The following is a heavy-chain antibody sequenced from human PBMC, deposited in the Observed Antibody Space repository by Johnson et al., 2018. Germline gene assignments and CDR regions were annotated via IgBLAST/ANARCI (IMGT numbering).Heavy chain of an antibody. J-gene: IGHJ1*01. Sequence: QVQLVESGGGVVQPGRSLRLSCAASGFTFSSYGMHWVRQAPGKGLEWVSGISWNSGSIGYADSVKGRFTISRDNSKNTLYLQMNSLRAEDTAVYYCAKDELPYYDSSGYYYAEYFQHWGQGTLVTVSS. CDR3: AKDELPYYDSSGYYYAEYFQH. V-gene: IGHV3-NL1*01. CDR2: ISWNSGSI. D-gene: IGHD3-22*01. CDR1: GFTFSSYG.